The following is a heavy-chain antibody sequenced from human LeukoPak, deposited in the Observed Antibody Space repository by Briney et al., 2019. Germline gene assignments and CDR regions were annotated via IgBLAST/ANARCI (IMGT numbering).Heavy chain of an antibody. V-gene: IGHV3-30*03. CDR3: ARGGAYSGSGYCFDY. CDR2: ISYDGSIR. Sequence: LSLTCTASGGSISSSSYYWGWIRQPPGKGLEWVAVISYDGSIRYYADSVRGRFTISRDNSKNTLDLQMNSLRAEDTAVFYCARGGAYSGSGYCFDYWGQGILVTVSS. D-gene: IGHD5-12*01. J-gene: IGHJ4*02. CDR1: GGSISSSS.